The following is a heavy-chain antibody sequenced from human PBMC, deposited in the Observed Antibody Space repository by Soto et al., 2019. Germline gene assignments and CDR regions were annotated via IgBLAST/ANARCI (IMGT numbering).Heavy chain of an antibody. CDR3: AKDSHYDILTGENWFDP. Sequence: EVQLVESGGGLVQPGRSLRLSCAASGFTFDDYAMHWVRQAPGKGLEWVSGISWNSGSIGYADSVKGRFTISRDNAKNSLYLQMNSLRAEDTALYYCAKDSHYDILTGENWFDPWGQGTLVTVSS. CDR2: ISWNSGSI. J-gene: IGHJ5*02. CDR1: GFTFDDYA. V-gene: IGHV3-9*01. D-gene: IGHD3-9*01.